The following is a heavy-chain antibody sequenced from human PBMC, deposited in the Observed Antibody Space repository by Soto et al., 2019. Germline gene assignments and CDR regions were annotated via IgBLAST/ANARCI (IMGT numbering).Heavy chain of an antibody. V-gene: IGHV4-4*02. CDR1: GASISSSNW. CDR2: IYHSGTT. CDR3: AGRGDGRPYFDY. J-gene: IGHJ4*02. Sequence: SETLSLTCAVSGASISSSNWWSRVRQPPGKGLEWIGEIYHSGTTNYNPSLKSRVTISEDKTKNQFSLKLSSVTAADTAVYYCAGRGDGRPYFDYWGQGTLVTVSS. D-gene: IGHD3-10*01.